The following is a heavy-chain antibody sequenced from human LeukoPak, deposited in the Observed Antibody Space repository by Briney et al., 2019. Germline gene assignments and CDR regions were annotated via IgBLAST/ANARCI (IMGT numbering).Heavy chain of an antibody. CDR2: IIPIFGTA. D-gene: IGHD1-26*01. J-gene: IGHJ4*02. V-gene: IGHV1-69*13. Sequence: SVKVSCKASGGTFSSYAISWVRQAPGQGLEWMGGIIPIFGTANYAQKSQGRVTITADESTSTAYMELSSLRSEDTAVYYCARGPPGIVGANSLFDYWGQGTLVTVSS. CDR3: ARGPPGIVGANSLFDY. CDR1: GGTFSSYA.